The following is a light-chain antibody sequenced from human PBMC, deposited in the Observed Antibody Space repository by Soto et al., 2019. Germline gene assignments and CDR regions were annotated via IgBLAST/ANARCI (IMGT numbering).Light chain of an antibody. J-gene: IGKJ5*01. Sequence: EIVMTQSPATLSVSPGERATLSCRASPSVSSNLAWYQEKPCQAHRLIIYGASTRATGIPARFSGSGSGTEFTLTISSLQSEDFAVYYGQQYKNWPTITFGQGTRREIK. V-gene: IGKV3-15*01. CDR2: GAS. CDR3: QQYKNWPTIT. CDR1: PSVSSN.